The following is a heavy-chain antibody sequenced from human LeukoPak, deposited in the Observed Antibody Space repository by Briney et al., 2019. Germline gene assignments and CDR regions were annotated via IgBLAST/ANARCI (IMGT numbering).Heavy chain of an antibody. CDR1: GGSISSGGYH. D-gene: IGHD6-13*01. J-gene: IGHJ6*03. V-gene: IGHV4-31*03. CDR2: IYYSGST. CDR3: ARGGPVGSSWYVMIYRGPMDV. Sequence: PSETLSLTCTVAGGSISSGGYHWSWIRQHPGRGLEWIWYIYYSGSTYYNPSLKSRVTISVDTSKNQFSLKLSSVTAADTAVYYCARGGPVGSSWYVMIYRGPMDVWGKGTTVTVSS.